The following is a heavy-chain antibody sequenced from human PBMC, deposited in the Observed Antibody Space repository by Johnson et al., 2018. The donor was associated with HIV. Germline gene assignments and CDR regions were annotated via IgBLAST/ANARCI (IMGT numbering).Heavy chain of an antibody. CDR2: IYSGGST. D-gene: IGHD6-13*01. J-gene: IGHJ3*02. CDR1: GFTISSNY. Sequence: EVQLVESGGGLIQPGGSLRLSCAASGFTISSNYMSWVRQAPGKGLEWVSVIYSGGSTYYADSVKGRFTISRDNSKNTLYLQMNSLRVEDTAVYYCARDPGSSWTDAFDIWGQGTMVTVSS. V-gene: IGHV3-53*01. CDR3: ARDPGSSWTDAFDI.